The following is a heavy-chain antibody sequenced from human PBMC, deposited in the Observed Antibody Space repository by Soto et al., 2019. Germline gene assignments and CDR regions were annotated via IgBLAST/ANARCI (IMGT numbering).Heavy chain of an antibody. CDR3: ARETTVTTYIQH. V-gene: IGHV4-31*03. J-gene: IGHJ1*01. CDR2: IYYSGST. Sequence: QVQLQESGPGLVKPSQTLSLTCTVSGGSISSGGYYWSWIRQHPGKGLEWIGYIYYSGSTYYNPSLKSRVTISVDTSKNQFALKLSSVTAADTAVYYCARETTVTTYIQHWGQGTLVTVSS. D-gene: IGHD4-17*01. CDR1: GGSISSGGYY.